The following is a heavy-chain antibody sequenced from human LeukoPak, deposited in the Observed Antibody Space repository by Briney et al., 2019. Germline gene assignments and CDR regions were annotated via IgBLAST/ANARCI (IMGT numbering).Heavy chain of an antibody. Sequence: GGSLRLSCAASGFTFSSYSMNWVRQAPGKGLEWVSYISSSSSTIYYADSVKGRFTISRDNAKNSLYLQMNSLRDEDTAVYYCARGRDYYDSSGYYYDYWGQGTLVTVSS. J-gene: IGHJ4*02. V-gene: IGHV3-48*02. CDR3: ARGRDYYDSSGYYYDY. CDR2: ISSSSSTI. D-gene: IGHD3-22*01. CDR1: GFTFSSYS.